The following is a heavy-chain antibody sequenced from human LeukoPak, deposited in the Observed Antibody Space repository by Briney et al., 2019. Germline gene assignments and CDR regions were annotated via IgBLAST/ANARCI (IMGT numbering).Heavy chain of an antibody. CDR2: ISYDGSNK. Sequence: PGGSLRLSCAASGFNFGTYWMSWVRQAPGKGLEWVAVISYDGSNKYYADSVKGRFTISRDNSKNTLYLQMNSLRAEDTAVYYCAKDGSDTAMVMDYWGQGTLVTVSS. CDR3: AKDGSDTAMVMDY. D-gene: IGHD5-18*01. V-gene: IGHV3-30*18. J-gene: IGHJ4*02. CDR1: GFNFGTYW.